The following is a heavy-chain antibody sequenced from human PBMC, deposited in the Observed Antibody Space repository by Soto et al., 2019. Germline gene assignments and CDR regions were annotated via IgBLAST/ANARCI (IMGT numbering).Heavy chain of an antibody. CDR2: ISAYNGNT. J-gene: IGHJ4*02. CDR1: GYTFTSYG. CDR3: ARDNPTLGY. V-gene: IGHV1-18*01. Sequence: QVQLVQSGAEVKKPGASVKVSCKASGYTFTSYGISWVRQAPGQGLEWMGWISAYNGNTNYAQKLQGRVTMTTDTSMSTAYMELRSLNDTAVYYCARDNPTLGYWGQGTLVTVSS.